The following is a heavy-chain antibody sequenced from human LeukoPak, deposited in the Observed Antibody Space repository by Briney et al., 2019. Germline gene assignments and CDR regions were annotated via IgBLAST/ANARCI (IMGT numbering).Heavy chain of an antibody. V-gene: IGHV1-18*01. Sequence: ALGTLSCKSSGSTFTSYGITWVRQARGPGVEGLGWFGAYNGNTNYAKKLQCSITITTDTSTSKAHMDLRSLESDDTAVYYCARFPEVLSASWFDHWGQGTLVTVSS. D-gene: IGHD2-2*01. J-gene: IGHJ5*02. CDR2: FGAYNGNT. CDR1: GSTFTSYG. CDR3: ARFPEVLSASWFDH.